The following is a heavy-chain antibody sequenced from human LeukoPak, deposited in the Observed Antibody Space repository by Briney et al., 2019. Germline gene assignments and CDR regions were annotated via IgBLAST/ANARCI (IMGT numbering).Heavy chain of an antibody. J-gene: IGHJ3*02. CDR1: GYTFTSLD. D-gene: IGHD1-26*01. V-gene: IGHV1-8*03. CDR2: MNPNSGYT. CDR3: ARALVYGIVGEDAFDI. Sequence: ASVKVSCKASGYTFTSLDINWVRQATGQGLEWMGWMNPNSGYTGYAQQFQGRVTFTRSTSISTAYMELSSLRSEDTAVYYCARALVYGIVGEDAFDIWGQGTMVTVAS.